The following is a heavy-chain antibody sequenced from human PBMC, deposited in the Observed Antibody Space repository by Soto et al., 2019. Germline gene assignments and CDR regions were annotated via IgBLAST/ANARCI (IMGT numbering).Heavy chain of an antibody. J-gene: IGHJ6*02. CDR3: ARFITYYYDSSGYYYYYGMDV. D-gene: IGHD3-22*01. V-gene: IGHV4-61*01. CDR2: IYYSGST. Sequence: LETLSLTCTVSGGSVSSGSYYWSWIRQPPGKGLEWIGYIYYSGSTNYNPSLKSRVTISVDTSKNQFSLKLSSVTAADTAVYYCARFITYYYDSSGYYYYYGMDVWGQGTTVTVSS. CDR1: GGSVSSGSYY.